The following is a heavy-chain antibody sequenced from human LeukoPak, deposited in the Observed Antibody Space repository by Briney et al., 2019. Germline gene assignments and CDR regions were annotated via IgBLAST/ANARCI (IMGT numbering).Heavy chain of an antibody. J-gene: IGHJ3*02. CDR2: INPSGGST. V-gene: IGHV1-46*01. CDR3: ARDTTVVTGLDAFDI. CDR1: GYTFTSYY. Sequence: ASVKVSCKASGYTFTSYYMHWVRQAPGQGLEWMGIINPSGGSTSYAQKFQGRVTMTRDTSTSTVYMELSSLRSEDTAVYYCARDTTVVTGLDAFDIWGQGTMVTVSS. D-gene: IGHD4-23*01.